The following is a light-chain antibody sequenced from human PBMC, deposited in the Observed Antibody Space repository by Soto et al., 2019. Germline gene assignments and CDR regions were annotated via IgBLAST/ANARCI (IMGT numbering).Light chain of an antibody. J-gene: IGKJ1*01. CDR3: QQYNSYWT. CDR1: QSISSW. V-gene: IGKV1-5*03. Sequence: DIQMTQSTSTLSASVGDRVTITCRASQSISSWLAWYQQKPGKAPKLLIYKASSLESGVPSRFSGSGSGTEFPLTIISLQPDDFATDYCQQYNSYWTFGQGNKVEIK. CDR2: KAS.